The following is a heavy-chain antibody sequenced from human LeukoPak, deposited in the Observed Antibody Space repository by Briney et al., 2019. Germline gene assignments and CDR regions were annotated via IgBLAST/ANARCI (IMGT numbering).Heavy chain of an antibody. Sequence: PGGSLRLSCAASGFTFSSYAMHWVRQAPGRGLEWVAVISYDGSNKYYADSVKGRFTISRDNSKNTLYLQMSSLRAEDTAVYYCARGTYCSGGSCPASEFDPWGQGTLVTVSS. V-gene: IGHV3-30-3*01. CDR2: ISYDGSNK. J-gene: IGHJ5*02. D-gene: IGHD2-15*01. CDR3: ARGTYCSGGSCPASEFDP. CDR1: GFTFSSYA.